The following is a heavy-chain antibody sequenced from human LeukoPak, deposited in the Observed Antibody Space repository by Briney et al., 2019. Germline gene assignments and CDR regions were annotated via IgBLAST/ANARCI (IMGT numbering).Heavy chain of an antibody. J-gene: IGHJ6*03. V-gene: IGHV4-4*07. D-gene: IGHD3-3*01. CDR3: ARASRGENDRLEWFPDYYYYMDV. CDR2: IYTSGST. CDR1: GGSISSYY. Sequence: SETLSLTCTVSGGSISSYYWSWIRQPAGKGLVWIGRIYTSGSTNYNPSLKSRVTMSVDTSKNQFSLKLSSVTAADTAVYYCARASRGENDRLEWFPDYYYYMDVWGKGTTVTVSS.